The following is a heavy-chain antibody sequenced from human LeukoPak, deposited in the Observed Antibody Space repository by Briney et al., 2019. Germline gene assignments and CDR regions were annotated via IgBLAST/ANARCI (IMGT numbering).Heavy chain of an antibody. Sequence: GGSLRLSCAASGFTFSSYWMHWVRQAPGKGLEWVAVISYDGSNKYYADSVKGRFTISRDNSKNTLYLQMNSLRAEDTAVYFCARQVPTAEFDYWGQGTLVTVSS. CDR3: ARQVPTAEFDY. CDR2: ISYDGSNK. D-gene: IGHD1-1*01. CDR1: GFTFSSYW. J-gene: IGHJ4*02. V-gene: IGHV3-30-3*01.